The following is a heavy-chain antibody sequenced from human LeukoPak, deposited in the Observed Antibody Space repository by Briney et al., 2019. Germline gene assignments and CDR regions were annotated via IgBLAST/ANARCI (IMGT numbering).Heavy chain of an antibody. J-gene: IGHJ4*02. CDR3: AKDGNTVTIFDY. D-gene: IGHD4-17*01. V-gene: IGHV3-30*18. CDR1: GFTFGSYG. Sequence: GGSLRLSFAASGFTFGSYGMHWVRQAPGKGRDWVAVVSFDGRNKYYAGSAKGRFTISRDNYQNTLYLKMNSLRAEDTAVYYCAKDGNTVTIFDYWGRGTLVTVSS. CDR2: VSFDGRNK.